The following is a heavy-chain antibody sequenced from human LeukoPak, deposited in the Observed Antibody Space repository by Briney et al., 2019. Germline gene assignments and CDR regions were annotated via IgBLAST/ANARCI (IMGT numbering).Heavy chain of an antibody. J-gene: IGHJ4*02. Sequence: SGGSLRLSCAASGFTFSITNMNWVRQAPGKGLKWVSFISASSNYIYYADSVKGRFTISRDNAQNSLYLQMNSLRAEDTAVYFCARVVNGYVDYWGQGTLVTVSS. CDR3: ARVVNGYVDY. CDR2: ISASSNYI. D-gene: IGHD2-8*01. CDR1: GFTFSITN. V-gene: IGHV3-21*06.